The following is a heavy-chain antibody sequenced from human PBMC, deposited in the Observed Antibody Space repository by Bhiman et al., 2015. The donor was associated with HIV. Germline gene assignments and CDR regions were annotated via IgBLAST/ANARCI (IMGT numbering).Heavy chain of an antibody. CDR3: VRGERIVLLWFGELMDY. V-gene: IGHV3-21*01. D-gene: IGHD3-10*01. CDR2: ISTSSSYI. CDR1: GFTFNNYR. Sequence: EVQLVESGGGLVKPGGSLRLSCAGSGFTFNNYRINWVRQAPGRGLDWVSSISTSSSYIYYADSVKGRFTISRDNAKNSVYLQMDSLRAEDTAVYYCVRGERIVLLWFGELMDYWGQGTLVTVSS. J-gene: IGHJ4*02.